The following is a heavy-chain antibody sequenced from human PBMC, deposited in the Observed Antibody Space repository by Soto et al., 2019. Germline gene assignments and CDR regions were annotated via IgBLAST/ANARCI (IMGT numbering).Heavy chain of an antibody. J-gene: IGHJ5*02. CDR2: IYYSGST. CDR1: GGSISSGGYY. D-gene: IGHD1-7*01. Sequence: QGQLRESGPGLVKPSQTLSLTSTVSGGSISSGGYYWSCIRQHPGKALEWFGYIYYSGSTYYNPSLKSRVTISVDTSKNQFSLKLSSVTAADTAVYYCARDQRTGTTAWFDPWGQGTLVTVSS. V-gene: IGHV4-31*03. CDR3: ARDQRTGTTAWFDP.